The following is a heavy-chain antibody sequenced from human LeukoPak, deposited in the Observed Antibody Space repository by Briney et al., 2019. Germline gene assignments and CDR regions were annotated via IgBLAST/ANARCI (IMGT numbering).Heavy chain of an antibody. J-gene: IGHJ4*02. V-gene: IGHV3-21*06. CDR3: ARALIGYYFDY. Sequence: PGGSLRLSCAASGFTFDDYAMHWVRQAPGKGLEWVSSISSSSSYIYYADSVKGRFTISRDNSKNSLYLQMNSLRAEDTAVYYCARALIGYYFDYWGQGTLVTVSS. CDR1: GFTFDDYA. D-gene: IGHD2-8*01. CDR2: ISSSSSYI.